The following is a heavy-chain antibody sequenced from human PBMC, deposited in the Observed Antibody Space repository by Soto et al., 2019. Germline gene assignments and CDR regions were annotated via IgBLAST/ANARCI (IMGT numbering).Heavy chain of an antibody. Sequence: QVQLVESGGGVVQPGRSLRLSCAASGFTFSDYGMHWVRQAPGKGLEWVAVISYDGDNQYYVDSVKGRFTIYRDNSKNQLYLQMNSLVAEDTAVYYCAKDLPIHIVMVRGVKGRGYDYWGQGTLVTVSS. D-gene: IGHD3-10*01. CDR1: GFTFSDYG. CDR3: AKDLPIHIVMVRGVKGRGYDY. V-gene: IGHV3-30*18. J-gene: IGHJ4*02. CDR2: ISYDGDNQ.